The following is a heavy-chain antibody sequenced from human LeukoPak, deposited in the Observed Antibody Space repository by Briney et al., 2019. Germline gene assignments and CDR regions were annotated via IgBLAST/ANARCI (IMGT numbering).Heavy chain of an antibody. D-gene: IGHD5-12*01. J-gene: IGHJ5*02. V-gene: IGHV1-18*01. CDR2: ISAYNGNT. Sequence: ASVKVSCKASGYTFTSYGISWVRQAPGQGLEWMGWISAYNGNTNYAQKLQGRVTMTTDTSTSTAYMELRSLRSDDTAVYYCERDGGGGYSGYDPTFDPWGQGTLVTVSS. CDR1: GYTFTSYG. CDR3: ERDGGGGYSGYDPTFDP.